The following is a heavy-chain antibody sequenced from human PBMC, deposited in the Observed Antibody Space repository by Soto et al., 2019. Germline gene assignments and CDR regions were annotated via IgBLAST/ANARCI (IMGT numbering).Heavy chain of an antibody. J-gene: IGHJ5*02. CDR2: IYTSGGT. Sequence: SETLSLTCTVSGGSISSYYWSWIRQPAGKGLEWIGRIYTSGGTNYNPSLKSRVTMSVDTSKNQFPLKLSSVTAADTAVYYCARDHQYCSSTSCLGWFDPWGQGTLVTVSS. D-gene: IGHD2-2*01. V-gene: IGHV4-4*07. CDR3: ARDHQYCSSTSCLGWFDP. CDR1: GGSISSYY.